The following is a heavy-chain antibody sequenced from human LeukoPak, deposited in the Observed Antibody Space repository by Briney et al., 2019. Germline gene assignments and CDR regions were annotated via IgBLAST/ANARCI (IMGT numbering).Heavy chain of an antibody. J-gene: IGHJ5*02. Sequence: GGSLRLSCAASGFTFSSYAMHWVRQAPGKGLEWVAVISYDGSNKYYADSVKGRFTISRDNSKNTLYLQMNSLRAEDTAVYYCARVSGYYLNWFDPWGQGTLVTVSS. D-gene: IGHD3-22*01. V-gene: IGHV3-30*04. CDR2: ISYDGSNK. CDR1: GFTFSSYA. CDR3: ARVSGYYLNWFDP.